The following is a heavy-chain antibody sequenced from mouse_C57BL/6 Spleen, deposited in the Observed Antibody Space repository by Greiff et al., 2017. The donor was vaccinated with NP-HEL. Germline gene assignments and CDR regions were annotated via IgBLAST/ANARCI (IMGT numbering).Heavy chain of an antibody. Sequence: QVQLQQPGAELVKPGASVKMSCKASGYTFTSYWITWVKQRPGQGLEWIGDIYPGSGSTNYNEKFKSKATLTVDTSSSTAYMQLSSLTSEDSAVYYGARRGYDGDYFDYWGQGTTLTVSS. CDR2: IYPGSGST. J-gene: IGHJ2*01. CDR3: ARRGYDGDYFDY. CDR1: GYTFTSYW. D-gene: IGHD2-2*01. V-gene: IGHV1-55*01.